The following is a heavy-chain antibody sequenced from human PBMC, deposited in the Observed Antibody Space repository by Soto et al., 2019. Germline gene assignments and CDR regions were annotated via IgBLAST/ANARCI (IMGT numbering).Heavy chain of an antibody. CDR3: ARDGGSYLLDY. D-gene: IGHD1-26*01. J-gene: IGHJ4*02. CDR1: GGSISSSNW. Sequence: SETLSLTCAVSGGSISSSNWWSWVRQPPGKGLEWIGEIYHSGSTNYNPSLKSRVTMSVDKSKNQFSLKLSSVTAADTAVYYCARDGGSYLLDYWGQGTLVTVSS. CDR2: IYHSGST. V-gene: IGHV4-4*02.